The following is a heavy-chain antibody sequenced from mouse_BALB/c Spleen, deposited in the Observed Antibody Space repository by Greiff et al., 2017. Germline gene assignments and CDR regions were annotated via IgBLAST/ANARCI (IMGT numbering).Heavy chain of an antibody. CDR3: ARNLGYGSRYWYFDV. V-gene: IGHV2-2*02. J-gene: IGHJ1*01. CDR2: IWSGGST. Sequence: VQLVESGPGLVQPSQSLSITCTVSGFSLTSYGVHWVRQSPGKGLEWLGVIWSGGSTDYNAAFISRLSISKDNSKSQVFFKMNSLQANDTAIYYCARNLGYGSRYWYFDVWGAGTTVTVSS. D-gene: IGHD1-1*01. CDR1: GFSLTSYG.